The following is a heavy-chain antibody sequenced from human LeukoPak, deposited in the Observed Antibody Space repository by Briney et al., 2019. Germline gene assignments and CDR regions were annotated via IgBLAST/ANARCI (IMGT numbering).Heavy chain of an antibody. J-gene: IGHJ4*02. D-gene: IGHD6-13*01. CDR1: GFTFSNYV. CDR3: TTEAAAGRRAGYYFDY. Sequence: PGGSLRLSCAAPGFTFSNYVMSWVRQAPGKGLEWVGRIKSKTDGGTTDYAAPVKGRFTISRDDSKNTLYLQMNSLKTEDTAVYYCTTEAAAGRRAGYYFDYWGQGTLVTVSS. CDR2: IKSKTDGGTT. V-gene: IGHV3-15*01.